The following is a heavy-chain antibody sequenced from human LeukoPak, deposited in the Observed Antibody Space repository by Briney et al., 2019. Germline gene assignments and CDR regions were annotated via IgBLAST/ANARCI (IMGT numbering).Heavy chain of an antibody. CDR1: GGTFSSYV. CDR2: IIPIFGTA. CDR3: ARDWPMVRGVSPSLDGVTKDY. V-gene: IGHV1-69*06. J-gene: IGHJ4*02. Sequence: GASVKVSCKASGGTFSSYVISWVRQAPGQGLEWMGGIIPIFGTANYAQKFQGRVTITADKSTSTAYMELRSLRSDDTAVYYCARDWPMVRGVSPSLDGVTKDYWGQGTLVTVSS. D-gene: IGHD3-10*01.